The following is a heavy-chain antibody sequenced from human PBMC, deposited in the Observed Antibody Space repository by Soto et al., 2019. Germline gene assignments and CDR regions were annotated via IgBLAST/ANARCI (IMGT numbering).Heavy chain of an antibody. D-gene: IGHD3-3*01. V-gene: IGHV1-69*02. J-gene: IGHJ4*02. CDR3: ASNTIFGVIDY. Sequence: QVQLVQSGAEVQKPGSSVKVSCKASGGTFSSYTISWVRQAPGQGLEWMGRIIPILGIANYAQKFQGRVTITADKSTSTAYMELSSLRCEDTAVYYCASNTIFGVIDYWGQGTLVTVSS. CDR1: GGTFSSYT. CDR2: IIPILGIA.